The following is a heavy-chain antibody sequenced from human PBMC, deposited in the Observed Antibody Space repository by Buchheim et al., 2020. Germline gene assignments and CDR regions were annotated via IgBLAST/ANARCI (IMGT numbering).Heavy chain of an antibody. CDR1: GFTFRSYA. CDR2: ISGRGGST. CDR3: GKSSEVPHGFYYYYGMDV. J-gene: IGHJ6*02. V-gene: IGHV3-23*01. D-gene: IGHD2-2*01. Sequence: EVQLLESGGGLVQPGGSLRLSCAASGFTFRSYAMSWVRQAPGQGLEWVSDISGRGGSTYYADPVKGRFTSSRDNSKNTLYLQMNSLRAEDTAVYYCGKSSEVPHGFYYYYGMDVWGQGTT.